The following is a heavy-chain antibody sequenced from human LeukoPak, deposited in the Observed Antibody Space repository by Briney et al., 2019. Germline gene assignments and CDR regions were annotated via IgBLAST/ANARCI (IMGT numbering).Heavy chain of an antibody. D-gene: IGHD6-19*01. CDR3: ARDRGAVTDVFDY. J-gene: IGHJ4*02. CDR2: IRSSGTTI. V-gene: IGHV3-11*04. Sequence: GGSLRLSCVASGFTFSDYYMSWIRQAPGKGLEWVSYIRSSGTTIHYADSVKGRFTISRDNAKNSMYLQMNSLRAEDTAVYYCARDRGAVTDVFDYWGQGTLVTVSS. CDR1: GFTFSDYY.